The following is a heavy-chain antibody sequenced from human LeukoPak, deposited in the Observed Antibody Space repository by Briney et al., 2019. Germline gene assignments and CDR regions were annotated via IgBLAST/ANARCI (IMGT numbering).Heavy chain of an antibody. V-gene: IGHV5-51*01. CDR3: ARQNDFRLDY. J-gene: IGHJ4*02. D-gene: IGHD3-3*01. CDR1: GYTFSSYW. CDR2: IYPGDSDT. Sequence: GESLKIPCKGSGYTFSSYWIGWVRQMPGKGLEWMGIIYPGDSDTRYSPSLQGQVTISVDTSIGTAYLQWSSLKASDTAIYYCARQNDFRLDYWGQGTLVAVSS.